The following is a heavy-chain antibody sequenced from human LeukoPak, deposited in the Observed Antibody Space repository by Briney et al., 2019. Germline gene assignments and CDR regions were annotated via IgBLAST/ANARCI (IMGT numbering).Heavy chain of an antibody. J-gene: IGHJ6*02. Sequence: SETLSLTCTVSGGSISSYYWSWIRQPPGKGLEGIGYIYHSGSTSYNPSLKSRVTISVDTSKNQFSLKLSSVTAADTAVYYCARLPEYCSSTSCNDYYYGLDVWGQETTVTVSS. CDR2: IYHSGST. CDR3: ARLPEYCSSTSCNDYYYGLDV. V-gene: IGHV4-59*08. D-gene: IGHD2-2*01. CDR1: GGSISSYY.